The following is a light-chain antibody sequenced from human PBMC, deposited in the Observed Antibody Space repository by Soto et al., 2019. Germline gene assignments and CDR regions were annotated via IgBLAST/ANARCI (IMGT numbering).Light chain of an antibody. CDR2: EVS. J-gene: IGLJ1*01. CDR1: TSDVGDYNY. CDR3: SSYTNSNTRV. Sequence: QSALTQPASLLGLPGQSIPISGTGTTSDVGDYNYVSWYQQHPGKAPKLIIYEVSNRPSGISDRFSASKSGNTASLTISGLQAEDEADYYCSSYTNSNTRVFGTGTKVTV. V-gene: IGLV2-14*01.